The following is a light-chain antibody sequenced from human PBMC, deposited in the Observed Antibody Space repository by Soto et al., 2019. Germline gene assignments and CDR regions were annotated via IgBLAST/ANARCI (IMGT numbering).Light chain of an antibody. CDR3: QQSYSTPGT. Sequence: DIQMTQSPSSRSASAGDRVTITFRARQSISSYLNWYQQKPGKAPKLLIYAASSLQSGVPSRFSGSGSGTDFTLTISSLQPEDFATYYCQQSYSTPGTFGQGTRLEIK. J-gene: IGKJ5*01. V-gene: IGKV1-39*01. CDR2: AAS. CDR1: QSISSY.